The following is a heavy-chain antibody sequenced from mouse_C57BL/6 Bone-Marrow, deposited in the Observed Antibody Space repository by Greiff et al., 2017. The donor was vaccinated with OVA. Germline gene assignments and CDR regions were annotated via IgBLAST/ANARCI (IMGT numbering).Heavy chain of an antibody. Sequence: QVQLQQSGPELVKPGASGKISGKASGNEFSSPGMNGVKRRPGRGLEGMGRFYPGDGDTNYNGKLKGKATLTADKSSSTAYMQLSSLTSEDSAVYFCATWRYFDVWGTGTTVTVSS. CDR2: FYPGDGDT. CDR3: ATWRYFDV. J-gene: IGHJ1*03. V-gene: IGHV1-82*01. CDR1: GNEFSSPG.